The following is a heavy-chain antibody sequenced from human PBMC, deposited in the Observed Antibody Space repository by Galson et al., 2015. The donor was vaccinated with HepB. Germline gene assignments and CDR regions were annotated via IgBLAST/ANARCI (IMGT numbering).Heavy chain of an antibody. Sequence: ETLSLTCTVSGGSVSSGSYYWSWIRQPPGKGLEWIGYIYYSGSTNYNPSLKSRVTISVDTSKNQFSLKLSSVTAADTAVYYCARAGVGMTPPHYMDVWGKGTTVTVSS. J-gene: IGHJ6*03. D-gene: IGHD7-27*01. V-gene: IGHV4-61*01. CDR2: IYYSGST. CDR1: GGSVSSGSYY. CDR3: ARAGVGMTPPHYMDV.